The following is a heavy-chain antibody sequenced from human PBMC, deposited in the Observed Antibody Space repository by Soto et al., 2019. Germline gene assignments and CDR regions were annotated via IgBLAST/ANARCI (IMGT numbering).Heavy chain of an antibody. D-gene: IGHD3-3*01. J-gene: IGHJ4*02. CDR2: IYYSGST. CDR3: ARLYYDFWSGYYKDFDY. V-gene: IGHV4-39*01. CDR1: GGSISSSSYY. Sequence: SETLSLTCTVSGGSISSSSYYWGWIRQPPGKGLEWIGSIYYSGSTYYNPSLKSRVTISVDTSKNQFSLKLSSVTAADTAVYYCARLYYDFWSGYYKDFDYWGQGTLVTVSS.